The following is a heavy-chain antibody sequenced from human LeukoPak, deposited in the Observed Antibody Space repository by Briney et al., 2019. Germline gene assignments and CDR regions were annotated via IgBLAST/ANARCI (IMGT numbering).Heavy chain of an antibody. CDR3: ARVASSWSASTFDY. CDR1: GGTFSSYA. CDR2: IIPIFGTA. D-gene: IGHD6-13*01. J-gene: IGHJ4*02. V-gene: IGHV1-69*01. Sequence: GSSVKVSCKASGGTFSSYAISWVRQAPGQGLEWMGGIIPIFGTANYAQKFQGRVTITADESTSTAYMELSSLRSEDTAVYYCARVASSWSASTFDYWGQGTLVTVSS.